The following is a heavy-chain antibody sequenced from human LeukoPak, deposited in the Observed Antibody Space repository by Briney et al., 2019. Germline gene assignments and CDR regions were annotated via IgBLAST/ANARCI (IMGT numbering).Heavy chain of an antibody. CDR3: ARVGYFYGSGSQTGGYLDY. CDR2: INPNGGGR. CDR1: GYTFTGYY. D-gene: IGHD3-10*01. V-gene: IGHV1-2*02. J-gene: IGHJ4*02. Sequence: ASVEVSCKASGYTFTGYYLHWVRQAPGQGLEWMGWINPNGGGREYAQKFQGRVNMTRDTAISTAYMELSSLTFDDTAICYCARVGYFYGSGSQTGGYLDYWGQGTLVTVSS.